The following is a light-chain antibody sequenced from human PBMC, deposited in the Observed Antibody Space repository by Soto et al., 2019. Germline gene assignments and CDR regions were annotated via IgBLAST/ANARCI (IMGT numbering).Light chain of an antibody. CDR2: QAS. J-gene: IGKJ2*01. Sequence: DIQMTQSPSTLSSSVGDRVTITCRASHSISVWLAWYQQKPGKAPKLLIYQASTLESGVPSRFSGRGSGTDFTLTISSPQPDDFATYYCQQYYTYPYTFGQGTKLEIK. V-gene: IGKV1-5*03. CDR3: QQYYTYPYT. CDR1: HSISVW.